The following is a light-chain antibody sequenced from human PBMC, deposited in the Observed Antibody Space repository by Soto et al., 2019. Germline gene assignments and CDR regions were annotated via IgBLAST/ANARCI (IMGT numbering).Light chain of an antibody. Sequence: EIVMTQSPATVSVSPGERATLPCRASQSVSSSYLAWYQQTPGQAPRLLIYGSSSRATGIPDRFSGGGSGTDFTPTISRLAPEDFAVYYCQHYGSSSTFGQGTRLEIK. J-gene: IGKJ5*01. CDR2: GSS. CDR3: QHYGSSST. V-gene: IGKV3-20*01. CDR1: QSVSSSY.